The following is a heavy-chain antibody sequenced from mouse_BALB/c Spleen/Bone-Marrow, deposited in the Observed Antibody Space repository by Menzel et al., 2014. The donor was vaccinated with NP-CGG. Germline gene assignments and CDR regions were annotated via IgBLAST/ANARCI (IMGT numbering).Heavy chain of an antibody. V-gene: IGHV3-2*02. CDR2: ISYSGGT. D-gene: IGHD2-14*01. Sequence: EVKLMESGPGLVKPSQSLSLTCTVTGYSITSDYAWNWIRQFPGNTLEWMGYISYSGGTNYNPSLKSRISITRDTSKNLFFLHLNSVTTEDTATYYCARVYYYRYWYFDVWGAGTTVTVSS. CDR1: GYSITSDYA. CDR3: ARVYYYRYWYFDV. J-gene: IGHJ1*01.